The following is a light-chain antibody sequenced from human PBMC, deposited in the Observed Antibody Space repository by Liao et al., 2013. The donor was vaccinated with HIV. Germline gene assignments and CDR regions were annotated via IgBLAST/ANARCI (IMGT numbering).Light chain of an antibody. CDR3: QVWDRSSDHS. Sequence: SFVLTQPPSVSVAPGETATITCGGNDLGGRSVHWYQQKSGQAPVLVIYYDGDRPSGIPARLSGSNSGNTATLTISRVEAGDEADYYCQVWDRSSDHSFGGGTKLTVL. V-gene: IGLV3-21*04. CDR1: DLGGRS. J-gene: IGLJ3*02. CDR2: YDG.